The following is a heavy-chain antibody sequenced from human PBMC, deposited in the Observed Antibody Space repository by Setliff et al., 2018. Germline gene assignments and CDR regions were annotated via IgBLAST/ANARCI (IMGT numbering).Heavy chain of an antibody. Sequence: ASVKVSCKASGYMFRSYGINWMRQAPGQGFEWMGWISAYNDNTKSAQKFQGRVTLTTDTSTTTAYLELRSLTSDDTAVYYCSRLVRYCTTTTCQRASGDDYWGQGTLVTVSS. J-gene: IGHJ4*02. CDR2: ISAYNDNT. D-gene: IGHD2-8*01. CDR1: GYMFRSYG. V-gene: IGHV1-18*04. CDR3: SRLVRYCTTTTCQRASGDDY.